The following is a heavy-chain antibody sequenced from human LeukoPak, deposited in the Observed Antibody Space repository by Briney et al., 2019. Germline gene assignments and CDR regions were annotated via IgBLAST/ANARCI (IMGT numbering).Heavy chain of an antibody. CDR2: ISGSGGST. CDR1: GFTFSSYA. CDR3: AKGDRYSSGFDY. D-gene: IGHD6-19*01. J-gene: IGHJ4*02. V-gene: IGHV3-23*01. Sequence: GGSLRLSCAASGFTFSSYAMSWVRQAPGKGLELVSAISGSGGSTYYADSVKGRFTISRDNSKNTLYLQMNSLRAEDTAVYYCAKGDRYSSGFDYWGQGTLVTVSS.